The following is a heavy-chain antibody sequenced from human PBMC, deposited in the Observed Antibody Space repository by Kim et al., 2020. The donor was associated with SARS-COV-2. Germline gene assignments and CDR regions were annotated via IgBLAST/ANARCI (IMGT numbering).Heavy chain of an antibody. D-gene: IGHD3-16*01. CDR3: AKDRSFFIITFGGESGGLDV. Sequence: GRFTISRGNSKNTLYLQMNSLRAEDTAVYYCAKDRSFFIITFGGESGGLDVWGQGTTVTVSS. J-gene: IGHJ6*02. V-gene: IGHV3-30*02.